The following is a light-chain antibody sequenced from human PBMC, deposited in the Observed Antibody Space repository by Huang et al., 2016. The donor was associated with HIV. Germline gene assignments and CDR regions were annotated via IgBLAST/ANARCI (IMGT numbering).Light chain of an antibody. V-gene: IGKV3-15*01. J-gene: IGKJ1*01. CDR2: GVS. Sequence: EIVMTQSPATPSVSPGARVTLSCRASQSLSSQLAWYQQKRGQAPRLLIYGVSTRATDIPARFSGSGSGTDFTLTINSLQSEDFATYYCQQYNDWPLTFGQGTEVEIK. CDR3: QQYNDWPLT. CDR1: QSLSSQ.